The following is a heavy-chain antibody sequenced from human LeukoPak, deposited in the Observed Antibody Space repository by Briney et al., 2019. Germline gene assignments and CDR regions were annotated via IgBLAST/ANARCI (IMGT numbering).Heavy chain of an antibody. CDR1: GFTFSSYG. CDR3: ARDYPRYYYYGMDV. V-gene: IGHV3-33*01. CDR2: IWYDGSNK. J-gene: IGHJ6*02. Sequence: GGSLRLSCAASGFTFSSYGMHWVRQAPGKGLEWVAVIWYDGSNKYYADSVKGRFTISRDNSKNTLYLQMNSLRAEDTAVYYCARDYPRYYYYGMDVWGQGTTVTVSS.